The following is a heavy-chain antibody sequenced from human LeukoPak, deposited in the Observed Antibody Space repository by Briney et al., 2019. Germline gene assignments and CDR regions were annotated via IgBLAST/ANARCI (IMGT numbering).Heavy chain of an antibody. CDR1: GGSISSYY. J-gene: IGHJ5*02. V-gene: IGHV4-59*01. D-gene: IGHD6-6*01. CDR3: ARDRPYGIAARYYNWFDP. Sequence: SETLSLTCTVSGGSISSYYWSWIRQPPGKGLEWIGYIYYSGSTNYNPSLKSRVTISVDTSKNQFSLKLSSVTAADTAMYYCARDRPYGIAARYYNWFDPWGQGTLVTVSS. CDR2: IYYSGST.